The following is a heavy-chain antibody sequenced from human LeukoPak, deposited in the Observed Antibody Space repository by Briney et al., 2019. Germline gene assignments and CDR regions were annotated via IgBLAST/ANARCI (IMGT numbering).Heavy chain of an antibody. CDR1: GGSISSPTYH. J-gene: IGHJ4*02. D-gene: IGHD6-13*01. Sequence: PSETLSLTCTVSGGSISSPTYHWGWIRQPPGKGLEWIGSIYYSGTTYYNPSLKSRVTISIDTSKNQFSLRLSSVTAADTVVYYCARSTAVAAFDYWGQGNLVTVSS. CDR3: ARSTAVAAFDY. V-gene: IGHV4-39*01. CDR2: IYYSGTT.